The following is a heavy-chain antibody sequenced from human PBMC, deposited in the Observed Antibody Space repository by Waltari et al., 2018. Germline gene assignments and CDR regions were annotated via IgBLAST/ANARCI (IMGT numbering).Heavy chain of an antibody. CDR3: AKGGEGPDY. D-gene: IGHD3-10*01. V-gene: IGHV3-23*03. CDR1: GFTFSSYA. Sequence: EVQLLESGGGLVQPGGYLRLSCAAAGFTFSSYAMSWVRQAPGKGLEWVSVIYSGGSSTYYADSVKGRFTISRDNSKNTLYLQMNSLRAEDTAVYYCAKGGEGPDYWGQGTLVTVSS. J-gene: IGHJ4*02. CDR2: IYSGGSST.